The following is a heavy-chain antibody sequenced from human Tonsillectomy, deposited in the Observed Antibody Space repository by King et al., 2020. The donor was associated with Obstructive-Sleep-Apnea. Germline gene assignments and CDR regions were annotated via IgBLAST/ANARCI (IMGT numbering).Heavy chain of an antibody. Sequence: VQLQESGPGLVKPSQTLSLTCTVSGGSISSGDYYWSWIRQPPGKGLEWIGYIFYTGSTYYSPSLKSRVSISIDTSKNQFSLKLSSVTAADTAVYYCVRVYYGSGNWVEPWGHVTLVTVSS. CDR1: GGSISSGDYY. J-gene: IGHJ5*02. CDR2: IFYTGST. CDR3: VRVYYGSGNWVEP. D-gene: IGHD3-10*01. V-gene: IGHV4-30-4*01.